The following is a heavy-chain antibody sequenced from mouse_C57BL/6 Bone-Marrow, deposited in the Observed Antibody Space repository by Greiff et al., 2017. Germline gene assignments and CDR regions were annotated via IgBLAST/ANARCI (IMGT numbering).Heavy chain of an antibody. CDR1: GYAFTNYL. J-gene: IGHJ4*01. V-gene: IGHV1-54*01. CDR2: LNPGSGGT. CDR3: AKSGYGSSYGAMDD. Sequence: QVQLQPSGAELVRPGTSVKVSCKASGYAFTNYLIEWVKQRPGQGLEWIGVLNPGSGGTNYNEKFKGKATLTADKSSGTAYMQLRSLISEDAAVYYGAKSGYGSSYGAMDDWGKGTSVTVSS. D-gene: IGHD1-1*01.